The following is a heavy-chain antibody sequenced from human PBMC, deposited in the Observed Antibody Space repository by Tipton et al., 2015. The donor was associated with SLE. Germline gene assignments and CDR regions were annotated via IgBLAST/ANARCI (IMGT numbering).Heavy chain of an antibody. V-gene: IGHV3-7*01. J-gene: IGHJ4*02. CDR2: IKQDGSEK. CDR3: ARGHYDFWSGSPIAY. D-gene: IGHD3-3*01. Sequence: SLRLSCAASGFTFSNYWMSWVRQAPGKGLEWVANIKQDGSEKYYVDSVKGRFTISRDNAKNSLYLQMNSLRAEDTAMYYCARGHYDFWSGSPIAYWGQGTLVTVSS. CDR1: GFTFSNYW.